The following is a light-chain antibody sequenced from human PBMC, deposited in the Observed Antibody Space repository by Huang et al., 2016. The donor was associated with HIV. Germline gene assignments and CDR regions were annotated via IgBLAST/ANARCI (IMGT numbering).Light chain of an antibody. Sequence: EIVLTQSPGTLSLSPGERATLSCRASQSISASLAWFQQKRGQPPRLLIYGASSRAADIPSRFSGTGAGTDFTLTISRLDPEDFAVYYCQQYYSSLYTFGQGTKLEIK. J-gene: IGKJ2*01. CDR1: QSISAS. V-gene: IGKV3-20*01. CDR3: QQYYSSLYT. CDR2: GAS.